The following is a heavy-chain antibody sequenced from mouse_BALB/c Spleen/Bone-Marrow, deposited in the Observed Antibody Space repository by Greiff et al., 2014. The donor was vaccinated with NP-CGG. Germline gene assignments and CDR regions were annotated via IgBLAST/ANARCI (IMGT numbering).Heavy chain of an antibody. CDR2: ILPGIGST. CDR3: ARGDYFDY. Sequence: VQLQQSGAELMKPGASVKISCKATGYTFSSYWIEWVKQRPGHGLEWIGEILPGIGSTNYNEKFKGKATFTADTSSNTAYMQLRSLASEDSAVYYCARGDYFDYWGQGTTLTVSS. CDR1: GYTFSSYW. V-gene: IGHV1-9*01. J-gene: IGHJ2*01.